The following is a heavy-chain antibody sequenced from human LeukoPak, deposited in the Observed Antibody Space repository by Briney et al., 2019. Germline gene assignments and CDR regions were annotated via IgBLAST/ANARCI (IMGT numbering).Heavy chain of an antibody. J-gene: IGHJ5*02. Sequence: GGSLRLSCAASGYIFSDYYMSWMRQAPGKGLEWLSYIDGSSSRTNYADSVKGRFTISRDNVKNSLYLQMNSLRAEDTAVYFCARRGTDYCTPSSCHPNWFAPWGQGTQATVSS. CDR3: ARRGTDYCTPSSCHPNWFAP. D-gene: IGHD4-11*01. V-gene: IGHV3-11*03. CDR2: IDGSSSRT. CDR1: GYIFSDYY.